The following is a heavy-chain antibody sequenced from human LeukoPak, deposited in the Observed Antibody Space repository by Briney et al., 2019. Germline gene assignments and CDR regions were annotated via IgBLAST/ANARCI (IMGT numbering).Heavy chain of an antibody. Sequence: SETLSLTCTFTGGSISSSYFYWGWIRQPPGKGLEWIGTISYSGTTYYNPSLKSRVTISVDTSKNQFSLRLSSVTAADTAVYYCARLIAGTWMIRFGWFAPWGQGTLVTVSS. V-gene: IGHV4-39*01. CDR1: GGSISSSYFY. CDR3: ARLIAGTWMIRFGWFAP. J-gene: IGHJ5*02. D-gene: IGHD3-16*01. CDR2: ISYSGTT.